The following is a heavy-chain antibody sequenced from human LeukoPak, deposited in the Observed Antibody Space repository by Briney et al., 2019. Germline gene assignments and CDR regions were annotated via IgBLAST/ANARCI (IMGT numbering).Heavy chain of an antibody. CDR2: IDHSGYT. V-gene: IGHV4-34*01. CDR1: GGSFSAYY. CDR3: ARVPYMDV. J-gene: IGHJ6*03. Sequence: SETLSLTCAVYGGSFSAYYWGWIRQPPGKGLAWIGEIDHSGYTTYNPSLKSRLTISVDTSKNQFSLKLTSVTAADTAVYYCARVPYMDVWGKGTTVTVSS.